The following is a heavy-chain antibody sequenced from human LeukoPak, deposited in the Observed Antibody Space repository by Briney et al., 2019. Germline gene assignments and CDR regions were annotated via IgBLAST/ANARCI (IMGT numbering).Heavy chain of an antibody. D-gene: IGHD3-22*01. CDR1: GFTFSSYW. CDR2: INSDGSST. CDR3: ARVPKNYYDSSGYYYGLDY. V-gene: IGHV3-74*01. J-gene: IGHJ4*02. Sequence: QPGGSLRLSCAASGFTFSSYWMHWVRHAPGKGLVWVSRINSDGSSTSYADSVKGRFTISRDNAKNTLYLQMNSLRAEDTAVYYCARVPKNYYDSSGYYYGLDYWGQGTLVTVSS.